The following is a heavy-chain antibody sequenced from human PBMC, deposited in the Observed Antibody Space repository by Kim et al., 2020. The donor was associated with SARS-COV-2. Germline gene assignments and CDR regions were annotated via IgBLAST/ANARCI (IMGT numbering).Heavy chain of an antibody. J-gene: IGHJ4*02. CDR1: GFTFGGNW. Sequence: GGSLRLSCAASGFTFGGNWLTWFRQAAGKGLEWVACINQDGSQKYYVDSAKGRFTISRDNAKNSVYLQMNSLRGEDTAVYYCARGRGVDYWGQGTLVTVS. CDR2: INQDGSQK. CDR3: ARGRGVDY. V-gene: IGHV3-7*04.